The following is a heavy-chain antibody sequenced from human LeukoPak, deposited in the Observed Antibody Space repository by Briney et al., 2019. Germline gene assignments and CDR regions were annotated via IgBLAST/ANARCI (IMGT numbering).Heavy chain of an antibody. Sequence: SETLSLTCAVYGGSFSGYYWSWIRQPPGKGLEWIGEINHSGSTNYNPSLKSRVTISVDTSKNQFSLKLSSVTAADTAVYYCARGLVGDILTGYYNSPDFDYWGQGTLVTVAS. J-gene: IGHJ4*02. CDR1: GGSFSGYY. D-gene: IGHD3-9*01. CDR2: INHSGST. CDR3: ARGLVGDILTGYYNSPDFDY. V-gene: IGHV4-34*01.